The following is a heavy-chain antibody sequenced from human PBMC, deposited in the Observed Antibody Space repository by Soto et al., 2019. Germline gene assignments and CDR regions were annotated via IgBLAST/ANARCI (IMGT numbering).Heavy chain of an antibody. CDR2: IIPIFGTA. Sequence: SVKVSCKASGGTFSSYAISWVRQAPGQGLEWMGGIIPIFGTANYAQKFQGRVTITADESTSTAYMELSSLRSEDTAVYYCARDSGGVRTAMVYYFDYWGQGTLVTVSS. D-gene: IGHD5-18*01. V-gene: IGHV1-69*13. CDR3: ARDSGGVRTAMVYYFDY. CDR1: GGTFSSYA. J-gene: IGHJ4*02.